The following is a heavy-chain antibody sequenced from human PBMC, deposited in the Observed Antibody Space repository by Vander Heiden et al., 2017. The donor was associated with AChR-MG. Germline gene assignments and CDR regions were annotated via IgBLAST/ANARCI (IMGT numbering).Heavy chain of an antibody. J-gene: IGHJ5*02. CDR1: GGSISSYY. CDR3: ARVGGGYSSSSRWFDP. Sequence: QVQLQESGPGLVKPSETLSLTCTVPGGSISSYYWSRIRQPPGKGLEWIGYIYYSGSTNYNPSLKSRVTISVDTSKNQFSLKLSSVTAADTAVYYCARVGGGYSSSSRWFDPWGQGTLVTVSS. D-gene: IGHD6-6*01. CDR2: IYYSGST. V-gene: IGHV4-59*01.